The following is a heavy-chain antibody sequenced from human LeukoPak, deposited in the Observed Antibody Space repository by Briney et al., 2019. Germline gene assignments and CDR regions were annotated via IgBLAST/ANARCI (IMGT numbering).Heavy chain of an antibody. J-gene: IGHJ1*01. CDR1: GGSISRSSYD. D-gene: IGHD5-24*01. CDR3: ARDFGRGGDGYNYEFFHH. CDR2: ISYSGRT. V-gene: IGHV4-61*01. Sequence: SETLSLTCTVSGGSISRSSYDWNWIRQPPGKGLEWIVYISYSGRTNYNPSLKSLVTISIDTSKNQFSLNLSSVTAADTAVYYCARDFGRGGDGYNYEFFHHWAQGTLVTVSS.